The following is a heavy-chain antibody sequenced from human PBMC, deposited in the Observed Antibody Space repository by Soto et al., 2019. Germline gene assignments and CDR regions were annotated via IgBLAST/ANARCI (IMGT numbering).Heavy chain of an antibody. CDR2: MNPNGGKT. V-gene: IGHV1-8*01. Sequence: QVQLIQSGAEVKKPGASVKVSCKASGYTFTTYDINWVRQAPGQGLEWMGWMNPNGGKTEYAQKFQGRVTRTRNTAWSTAYREVRSLTSDDTAVYYCARDVGGYSYGLYYHYGMDVWGQATTVIVSS. J-gene: IGHJ6*02. CDR3: ARDVGGYSYGLYYHYGMDV. D-gene: IGHD5-18*01. CDR1: GYTFTTYD.